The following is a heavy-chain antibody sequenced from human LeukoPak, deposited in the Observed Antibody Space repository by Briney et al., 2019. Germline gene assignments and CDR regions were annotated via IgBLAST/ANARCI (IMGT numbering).Heavy chain of an antibody. Sequence: ASVKVSCKVSGYTLTELSMHWVRQAPGKGLEWMGGFDPEDGETIYAQKFQGRVTMTEDTSTDTAYMELSSLRSEDTAVYYCATSVGQFFPSPSFDYWGQGTLVTVSS. J-gene: IGHJ4*02. CDR1: GYTLTELS. V-gene: IGHV1-24*01. CDR3: ATSVGQFFPSPSFDY. CDR2: FDPEDGET. D-gene: IGHD2-15*01.